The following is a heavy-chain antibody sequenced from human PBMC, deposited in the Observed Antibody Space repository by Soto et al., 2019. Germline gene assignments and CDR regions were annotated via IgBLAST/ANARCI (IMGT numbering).Heavy chain of an antibody. Sequence: ELQLLESGGGVVQPGGSLRLSCAASEFTFRNYAMTWVRQAPGKGLEWVSSIDGSGGGAYYSDSVKGRFTVSRDDSQKSLYLQMRSLRVDDTAVYYCAKDAVSANGECDWFDPWGQGTLVTVSS. D-gene: IGHD2-15*01. V-gene: IGHV3-23*01. CDR3: AKDAVSANGECDWFDP. J-gene: IGHJ5*02. CDR2: IDGSGGGA. CDR1: EFTFRNYA.